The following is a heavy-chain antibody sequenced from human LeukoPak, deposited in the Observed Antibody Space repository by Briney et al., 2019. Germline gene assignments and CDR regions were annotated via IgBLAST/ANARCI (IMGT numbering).Heavy chain of an antibody. Sequence: ASVKVSCKASGYTFTSYAMNWVRQAPGQGLEWMGWVNTNTGNPTYAQGFTGRFVFSLDTSVSTAYLQISSLKAEDTAVYYCVCRDYYDSSGPSPGAFDIWGQGTMVTVSS. CDR3: VCRDYYDSSGPSPGAFDI. CDR1: GYTFTSYA. J-gene: IGHJ3*02. CDR2: VNTNTGNP. D-gene: IGHD3-22*01. V-gene: IGHV7-4-1*02.